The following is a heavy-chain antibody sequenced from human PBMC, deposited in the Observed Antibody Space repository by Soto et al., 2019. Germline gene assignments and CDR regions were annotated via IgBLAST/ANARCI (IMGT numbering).Heavy chain of an antibody. V-gene: IGHV3-23*01. CDR2: IRGGGGTT. Sequence: EVQLLDSGGGLVQPGGSLRLSCAASGFTFSNYAMNWVRQAPGKGLEWVSTIRGGGGTTYYADPVKGRFTISRDNSKNTLFLKINSLRAEDTAVYYGAKGPLRPYYFDYWGPGTLVAVSS. CDR1: GFTFSNYA. CDR3: AKGPLRPYYFDY. D-gene: IGHD4-17*01. J-gene: IGHJ4*02.